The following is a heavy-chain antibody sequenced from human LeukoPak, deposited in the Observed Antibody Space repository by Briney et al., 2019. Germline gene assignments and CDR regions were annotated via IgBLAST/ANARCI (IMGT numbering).Heavy chain of an antibody. J-gene: IGHJ4*02. CDR3: VGAYSSGTSYNVFYY. CDR2: INHRGTA. Sequence: PSETLSLTCNVTGGSISSYDWWSWVRQPPGEGLEWIGEINHRGTANYKPSLKSRVTMSADRSKNQFSLRLSSVTAADTAVYYCVGAYSSGTSYNVFYYWGQGTLVTVSS. D-gene: IGHD3-10*01. V-gene: IGHV4-4*02. CDR1: GGSISSYDW.